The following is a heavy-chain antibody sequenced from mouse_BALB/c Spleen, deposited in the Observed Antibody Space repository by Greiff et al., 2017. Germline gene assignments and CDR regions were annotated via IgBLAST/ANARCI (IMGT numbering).Heavy chain of an antibody. CDR2: ISYDGSN. J-gene: IGHJ4*01. CDR3: ARQLGLNYYAMDY. V-gene: IGHV3-6*02. D-gene: IGHD3-1*01. Sequence: ESGPGLVKPSQSLSLTCSVTGYSITSGYYWNWIRQFPGNKLEWMGYISYDGSNNYNPSLKNRISITRDTSKNQFFLKLNSVTTEDTATYYCARQLGLNYYAMDYWGQGTSVTVSS. CDR1: GYSITSGYY.